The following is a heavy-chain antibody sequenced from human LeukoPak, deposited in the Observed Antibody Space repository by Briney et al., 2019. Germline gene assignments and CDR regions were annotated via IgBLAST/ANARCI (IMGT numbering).Heavy chain of an antibody. D-gene: IGHD1-14*01. J-gene: IGHJ5*02. CDR3: ARARINWFDP. Sequence: SETLSLTCTVSGGSISSYYWRWIRQPRGKGLEWIGYIYNNGSTNYNPSLKGRVTISVDTSKNQFSLKLSSVTAADTALYYCARARINWFDPWGQGTLVTVSS. V-gene: IGHV4-59*01. CDR1: GGSISSYY. CDR2: IYNNGST.